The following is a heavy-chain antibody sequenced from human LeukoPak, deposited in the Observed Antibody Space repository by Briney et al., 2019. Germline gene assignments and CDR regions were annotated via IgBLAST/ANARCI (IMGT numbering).Heavy chain of an antibody. D-gene: IGHD6-13*01. CDR2: IYSGGGT. J-gene: IGHJ6*03. CDR1: GFTVSANY. V-gene: IGHV3-66*02. Sequence: GGSLRLSCAASGFTVSANYMNWVRQAPGKGLEWVSIIYSGGGTYYADSVKGRFTISRDNSKNTLYPQMNSLRGEDTAVYYCARLDREDYSTRPIPYYNYYMHVWGKGTTVIVSS. CDR3: ARLDREDYSTRPIPYYNYYMHV.